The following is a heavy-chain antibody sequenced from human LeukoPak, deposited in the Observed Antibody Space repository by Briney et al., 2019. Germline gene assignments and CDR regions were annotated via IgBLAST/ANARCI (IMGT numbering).Heavy chain of an antibody. V-gene: IGHV1-2*02. CDR1: GYTFTGYY. Sequence: GASVKVSCKASGYTFTGYYMHWVRQAPGQGLEWMGWINPNSGGTNYAQKFQGRVTMTRDTSISTAYMELSRLRSDGTAVYYCARDKLRDPYYYGMDVWGQGTTVTVSS. CDR3: ARDKLRDPYYYGMDV. D-gene: IGHD2-15*01. J-gene: IGHJ6*02. CDR2: INPNSGGT.